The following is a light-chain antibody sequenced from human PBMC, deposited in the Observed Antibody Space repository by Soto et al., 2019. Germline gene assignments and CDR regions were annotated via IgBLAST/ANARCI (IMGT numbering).Light chain of an antibody. CDR1: SLGSKG. CDR3: QVWDSGSAHVV. V-gene: IGLV3-21*04. J-gene: IGLJ2*01. Sequence: SSELTQPPSVSAAPGKTASISCGGSSLGSKGVHWYQQKPGQAPVLVIYSDTDLPPVIPERFSGSNSANLATLTISRVVAGDEADYYCQVWDSGSAHVVFGGGTKLTVL. CDR2: SDT.